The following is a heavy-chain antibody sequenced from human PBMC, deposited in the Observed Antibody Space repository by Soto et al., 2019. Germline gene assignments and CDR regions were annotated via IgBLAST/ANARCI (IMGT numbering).Heavy chain of an antibody. D-gene: IGHD3-3*01. CDR1: GFTLSNFW. J-gene: IGHJ2*01. V-gene: IGHV3-74*01. Sequence: PGGSLRLSGAASGFTLSNFWMHWVRQVPGKGLVWVSRINDDGSRTKYADSVEGRLTISRDTAKNTLYLQMDSLRVEATAAHGGVRAHHDYDFWSGNPRGYFDLWGRGTLVTVPQ. CDR3: VRAHHDYDFWSGNPRGYFDL. CDR2: INDDGSRT.